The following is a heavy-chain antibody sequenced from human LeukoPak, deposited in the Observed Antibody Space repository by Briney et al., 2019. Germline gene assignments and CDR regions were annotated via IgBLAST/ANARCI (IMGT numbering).Heavy chain of an antibody. D-gene: IGHD4-17*01. Sequence: GGSLRLSCAASGFTFSSYAMSWVRQAPGKGLEWVSAISGSGGSTYYADSVKGRFTISRDNSKNTLYLQMNSLRAEDTAVYYCAEDLPGTVTTYLGWFDPWGQGTLVTVSS. CDR2: ISGSGGST. J-gene: IGHJ5*02. V-gene: IGHV3-23*01. CDR1: GFTFSSYA. CDR3: AEDLPGTVTTYLGWFDP.